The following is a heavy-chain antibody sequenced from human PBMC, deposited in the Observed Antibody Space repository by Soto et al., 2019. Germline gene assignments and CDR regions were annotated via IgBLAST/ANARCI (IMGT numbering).Heavy chain of an antibody. CDR3: AREDVLVPAAYYYYGMDV. Sequence: QVQLVESGGGVVQPGRSLRLSCAASGFTFSSYAMHWVRQAPGKGLEWVAVISYDGSNKYYADSVKGRFTISRDNSKNTLYLQMNSLRAEDTAVYYCAREDVLVPAAYYYYGMDVWGQGTTVTVSS. V-gene: IGHV3-30-3*01. J-gene: IGHJ6*02. CDR2: ISYDGSNK. D-gene: IGHD2-2*01. CDR1: GFTFSSYA.